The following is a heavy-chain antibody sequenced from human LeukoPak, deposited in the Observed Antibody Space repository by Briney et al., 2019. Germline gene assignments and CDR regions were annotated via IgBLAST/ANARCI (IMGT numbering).Heavy chain of an antibody. CDR2: ISAGGGST. Sequence: PGGSLRLSCAVSGLTFSDYSMTWVRQAPGKGLFCVSGISAGGGSTYYADSVKGRFTISRDNSRNTLYLQMNSLRAEDTAVCYCAKDAAGPEYWGQGTLVTVSS. V-gene: IGHV3-23*01. D-gene: IGHD6-13*01. CDR3: AKDAAGPEY. CDR1: GLTFSDYS. J-gene: IGHJ4*02.